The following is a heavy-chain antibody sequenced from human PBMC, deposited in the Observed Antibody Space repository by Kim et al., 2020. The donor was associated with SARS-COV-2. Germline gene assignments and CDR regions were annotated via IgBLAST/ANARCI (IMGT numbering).Heavy chain of an antibody. Sequence: GGSLRLSCAASGFPFSALWMSWVRQAPGKGLEWVANIKQDVNERHYGDSVRGRFTISRDNAKNSLYLQMNSLRVEETAVYYCLRVNSPAFDVWGQGTMVT. CDR3: LRVNSPAFDV. V-gene: IGHV3-7*01. CDR1: GFPFSALW. D-gene: IGHD1-20*01. J-gene: IGHJ3*01. CDR2: IKQDVNER.